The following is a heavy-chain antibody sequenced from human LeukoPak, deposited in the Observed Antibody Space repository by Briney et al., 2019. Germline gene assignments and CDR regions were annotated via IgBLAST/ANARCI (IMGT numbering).Heavy chain of an antibody. Sequence: ASVKVSCKASGYTFTSYYMHWVRQAPGQGLEWMGIINPSSGSTSYAQKFQGRVTMTRDTSTSTVYMELSSLRSEDTAVYYCARNYYYGSGSYYPFDYWGQGTLVTVSS. CDR3: ARNYYYGSGSYYPFDY. D-gene: IGHD3-10*01. J-gene: IGHJ4*02. CDR2: INPSSGST. V-gene: IGHV1-46*01. CDR1: GYTFTSYY.